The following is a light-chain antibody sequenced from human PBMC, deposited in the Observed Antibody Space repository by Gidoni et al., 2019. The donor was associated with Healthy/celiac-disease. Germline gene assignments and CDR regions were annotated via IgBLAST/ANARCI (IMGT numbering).Light chain of an antibody. V-gene: IGLV2-14*01. CDR3: SSYTISSTLV. J-gene: IGLJ2*01. CDR1: SSDVGGYNY. CDR2: DVS. Sequence: QSALTQPASVSGSPGQSITISCTGTSSDVGGYNYVAWYQQHPGKAPKLMIYDVSNRPSGVSNRFSGSNAGNTASLTIFGRQAEDEADYYCSSYTISSTLVFGGGTKLTVL.